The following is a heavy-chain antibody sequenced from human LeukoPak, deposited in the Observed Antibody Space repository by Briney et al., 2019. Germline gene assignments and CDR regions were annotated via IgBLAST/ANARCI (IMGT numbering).Heavy chain of an antibody. Sequence: GGSLRLSCAASGFTVSNNYISWVRQAPGKGLEWVSVNYAGDKTYYADSVKGRFTISRDNSKNTLYLQMNSLRAEDTAVYYCASPGQYYDRSSHWYFDVWGRGTVVTVSS. CDR2: NYAGDKT. CDR3: ASPGQYYDRSSHWYFDV. CDR1: GFTVSNNY. J-gene: IGHJ2*01. D-gene: IGHD5-12*01. V-gene: IGHV3-66*02.